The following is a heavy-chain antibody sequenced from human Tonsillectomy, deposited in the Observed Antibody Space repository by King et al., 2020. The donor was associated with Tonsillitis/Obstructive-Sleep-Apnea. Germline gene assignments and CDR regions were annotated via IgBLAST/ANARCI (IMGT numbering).Heavy chain of an antibody. J-gene: IGHJ6*02. CDR1: GYTFTSYY. V-gene: IGHV1-46*01. CDR3: ARDILGYCSSTSGRQESMDV. CDR2: INPSGGST. D-gene: IGHD2-2*01. Sequence: QLVQSGAEVKKPGASVKVSCKASGYTFTSYYMHWVRQAPGQGLEWMGIINPSGGSTSYAQKFQGRVTMTRDTSTSTVYMELSSLRSEDTAVYYCARDILGYCSSTSGRQESMDVWGQGTTVTVSS.